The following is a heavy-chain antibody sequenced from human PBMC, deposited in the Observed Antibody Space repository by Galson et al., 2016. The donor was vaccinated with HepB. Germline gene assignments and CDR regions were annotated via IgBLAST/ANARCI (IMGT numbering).Heavy chain of an antibody. CDR2: IYHIGIT. D-gene: IGHD6-19*01. Sequence: SETLSLTCFVSGGSISSSIWWTWVRQSPGKGLEWIGEIYHIGITNYNPSLKSRVTISVDKPNNQFSLKLTSVTAADTAVYSCAPRAAPRLVRQGCPWGQGTRVTVSS. CDR1: GGSISSSIW. CDR3: APRAAPRLVRQGCP. V-gene: IGHV4-4*02. J-gene: IGHJ5*02.